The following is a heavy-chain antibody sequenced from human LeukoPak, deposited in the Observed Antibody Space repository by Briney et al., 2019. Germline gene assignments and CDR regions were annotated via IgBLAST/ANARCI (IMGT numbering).Heavy chain of an antibody. J-gene: IGHJ4*02. V-gene: IGHV1-18*01. CDR3: AREGIQLWLDLSY. CDR1: GGTFSSYA. CDR2: ISAYNGST. D-gene: IGHD5-18*01. Sequence: ASVKVSCKASGGTFSSYAISWVRQAPGQGLEWMGWISAYNGSTHYAQKLQGRVTMTTDTSTSTAYMELRSLRSDDTAVYYCAREGIQLWLDLSYWGQGTLVTVSS.